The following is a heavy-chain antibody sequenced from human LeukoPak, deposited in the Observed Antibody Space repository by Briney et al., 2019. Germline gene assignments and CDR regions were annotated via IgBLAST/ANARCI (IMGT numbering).Heavy chain of an antibody. CDR3: ARVMITFGGVIYYFDY. Sequence: GGSLRLSCAAPGFTFSSYSMNWVRQAPGKGLEWVSSISSSSSYIYYADSVKGRFTISRDNAKNSLYLQMNSLRAEDTAVYYCARVMITFGGVIYYFDYWGQGTLVTVSS. D-gene: IGHD3-16*02. CDR2: ISSSSSYI. CDR1: GFTFSSYS. V-gene: IGHV3-21*01. J-gene: IGHJ4*02.